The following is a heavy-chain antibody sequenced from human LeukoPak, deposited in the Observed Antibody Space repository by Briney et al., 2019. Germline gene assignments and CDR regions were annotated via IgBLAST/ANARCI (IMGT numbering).Heavy chain of an antibody. CDR1: GGSFSVYY. Sequence: SETLSLTWAVYGGSFSVYYWSWMRQPPGKGLEWIGEINHSGSTNYNPSLKSRVTISVDTSKNQFSLKLSSVTAADTAVYYCARGLRGTFDYWGQGTLVTVSS. CDR3: ARGLRGTFDY. CDR2: INHSGST. J-gene: IGHJ4*02. D-gene: IGHD1-1*01. V-gene: IGHV4-34*01.